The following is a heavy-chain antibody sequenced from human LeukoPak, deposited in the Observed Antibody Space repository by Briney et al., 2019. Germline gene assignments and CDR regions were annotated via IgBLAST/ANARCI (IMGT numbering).Heavy chain of an antibody. V-gene: IGHV3-23*01. J-gene: IGHJ4*02. CDR3: ANFPATYSSSWKRLDY. CDR2: ISGSGGST. D-gene: IGHD6-13*01. Sequence: GGSLRLSCAASGFTFSSYAMSWVRQAPGKGLEWVSAISGSGGSTYYADSVKGRFTISRDNSKNTLYLQMNSLRAEDTAVYYCANFPATYSSSWKRLDYWGQGTLVTVSS. CDR1: GFTFSSYA.